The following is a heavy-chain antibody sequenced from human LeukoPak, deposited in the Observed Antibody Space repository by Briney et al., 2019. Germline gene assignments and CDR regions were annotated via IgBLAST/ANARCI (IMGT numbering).Heavy chain of an antibody. V-gene: IGHV3-11*05. Sequence: PGGSLRLSCAASGFTFSDYYMSWIRQAPGKGLEWVSYIRSSSSYTNYADSVKGRFTISRDNAKNSLYLQMNSLRAEDTAVYYCARDMYYDYVWGSYRLDGMEVWGQGTTVTVSS. CDR3: ARDMYYDYVWGSYRLDGMEV. CDR1: GFTFSDYY. CDR2: IRSSSSYT. J-gene: IGHJ6*02. D-gene: IGHD3-16*02.